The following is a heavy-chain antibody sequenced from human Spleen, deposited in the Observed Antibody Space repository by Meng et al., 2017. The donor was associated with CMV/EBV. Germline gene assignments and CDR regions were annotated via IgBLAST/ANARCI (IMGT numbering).Heavy chain of an antibody. V-gene: IGHV3-23*01. CDR3: ARDPYSSSGSMDV. D-gene: IGHD6-6*01. Sequence: GESLKISCAASGFTFSSYAMTWVRQAPGKGLEWVSTISDSGDNTYYADSVKGRFTISRDNSKNSLYLQMNSLRAEDTAVYYCARDPYSSSGSMDVWGQGTTVTVSS. CDR1: GFTFSSYA. CDR2: ISDSGDNT. J-gene: IGHJ6*02.